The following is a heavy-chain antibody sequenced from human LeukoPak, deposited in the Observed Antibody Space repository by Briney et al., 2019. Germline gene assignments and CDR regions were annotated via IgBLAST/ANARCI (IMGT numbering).Heavy chain of an antibody. CDR1: GFTFTAFT. CDR3: PRERHFVAFDI. V-gene: IGHV3-69-1*01. Sequence: GWSLRLSCAASGFTFTAFTINWVRQAPGMGVKRVSTISNSSTIHCAYPENSRSTIYRDNAKNAVSTQINSVSADNTALYYCPRERHFVAFDIWGQGTMVTVSS. CDR2: ISNSSTI. D-gene: IGHD6-25*01. J-gene: IGHJ3*02.